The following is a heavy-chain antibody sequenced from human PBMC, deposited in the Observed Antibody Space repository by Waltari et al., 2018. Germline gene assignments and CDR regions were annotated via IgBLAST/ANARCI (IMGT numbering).Heavy chain of an antibody. CDR2: ASDRDGKT. J-gene: IGHJ4*02. V-gene: IGHV3-23*01. D-gene: IGHD6-19*01. CDR3: AKEQWDGAAVAGHFDY. Sequence: EVQLLESGGGLVQPGGSLRLSCAASGFTFSNYAMSWVRQAPGQGLEWVSGASDRDGKTYYADSVKGRFAISRDDSKNIVYLQMNNLRAEDTAVYYCAKEQWDGAAVAGHFDYWGQGKLVIVSS. CDR1: GFTFSNYA.